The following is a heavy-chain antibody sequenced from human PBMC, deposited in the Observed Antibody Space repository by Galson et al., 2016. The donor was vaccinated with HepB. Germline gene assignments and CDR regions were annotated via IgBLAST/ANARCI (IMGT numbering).Heavy chain of an antibody. D-gene: IGHD3-10*01. CDR3: ARDLGVRGYGREPRDAYDL. Sequence: SLRLSCAASGFTFSSYGMHWVRQVPGKGLEGVAIIWYDGSHKFYLDSVKGRFTISRDNSKSTLYLQMNSLRAEDTAVYYCARDLGVRGYGREPRDAYDLWGQGTMVSVSS. J-gene: IGHJ3*01. CDR1: GFTFSSYG. V-gene: IGHV3-33*01. CDR2: IWYDGSHK.